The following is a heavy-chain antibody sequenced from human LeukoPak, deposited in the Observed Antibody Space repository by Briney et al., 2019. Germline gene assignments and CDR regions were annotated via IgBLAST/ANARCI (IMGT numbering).Heavy chain of an antibody. CDR2: INHSGST. CDR1: GGSFSGYY. V-gene: IGHV4-34*01. CDR3: ARGRDDFWSGYYSGPCYFDY. D-gene: IGHD3-3*01. Sequence: SETLSLTCAVYGGSFSGYYWSWIRQPPGKGLEWIGEINHSGSTNYNPSLKSRVTISIDTSKNQFYLKLSSVTAADTAVYYCARGRDDFWSGYYSGPCYFDYWGQGTLVTVSS. J-gene: IGHJ4*02.